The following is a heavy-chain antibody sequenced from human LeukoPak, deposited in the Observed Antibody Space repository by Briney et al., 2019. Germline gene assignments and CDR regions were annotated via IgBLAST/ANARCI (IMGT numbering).Heavy chain of an antibody. D-gene: IGHD6-19*01. J-gene: IGHJ4*02. V-gene: IGHV1-2*02. CDR3: ARVCRAVAGRTFDY. CDR1: GYTFTGYY. Sequence: ASVKVSCKASGYTFTGYYMHWVRQAPGQGLXWMGWINPNSGGTNYAQKFQGRVTMTRDTSISTAYMELSRLRSDDTAVYYCARVCRAVAGRTFDYWGQGTLVTVSS. CDR2: INPNSGGT.